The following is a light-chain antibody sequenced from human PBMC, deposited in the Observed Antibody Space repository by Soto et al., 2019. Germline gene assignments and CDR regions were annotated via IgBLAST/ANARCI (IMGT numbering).Light chain of an antibody. Sequence: TLSLSPGERATLSCRASRSVSSYLAWYQQKPGQAPRLLIYDASNRATGIPARFSGSGSGTDFTLTISSLEPEDFAVYYCQQRSNWPRLTFGGGTKVDIK. CDR2: DAS. V-gene: IGKV3-11*01. CDR3: QQRSNWPRLT. CDR1: RSVSSY. J-gene: IGKJ4*01.